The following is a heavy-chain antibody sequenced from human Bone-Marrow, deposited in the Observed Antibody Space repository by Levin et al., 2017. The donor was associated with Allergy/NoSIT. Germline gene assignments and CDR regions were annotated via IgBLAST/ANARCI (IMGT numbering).Heavy chain of an antibody. J-gene: IGHJ4*01. CDR3: ARENAPGTGRAFDY. Sequence: RTGGSLRLSCEASGFSISGYSMNWVRQAPGKGLEWVSSIGSSTTHIYYAASVEGRFTVSRDNAKNSLYLQMNSLRAEDTAVYYCARENAPGTGRAFDYWGQEPWSPSHQ. CDR1: GFSISGYS. CDR2: IGSSTTHI. V-gene: IGHV3-21*01. D-gene: IGHD1-1*01.